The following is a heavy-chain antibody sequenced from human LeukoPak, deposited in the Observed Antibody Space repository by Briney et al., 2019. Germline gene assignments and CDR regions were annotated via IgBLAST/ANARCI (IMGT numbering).Heavy chain of an antibody. V-gene: IGHV3-30*03. D-gene: IGHD3-10*01. CDR2: ISYDGSNK. CDR1: GFTFSSYS. Sequence: GRSLRLSCAASGFTFSSYSMHWVRQAPGKGLEWVAVISYDGSNKYYADSVKGRFTISRDNSKNTLYLQMNSLRAEDTAVYYCARGSASVLLWFGELLSNEYYFDYWGQGTLVTVSS. CDR3: ARGSASVLLWFGELLSNEYYFDY. J-gene: IGHJ4*02.